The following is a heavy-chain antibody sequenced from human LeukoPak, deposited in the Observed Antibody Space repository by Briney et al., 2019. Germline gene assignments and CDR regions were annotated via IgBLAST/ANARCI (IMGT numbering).Heavy chain of an antibody. J-gene: IGHJ3*02. CDR3: ARDLGGADDAFDI. CDR1: GYTFTGYY. CDR2: INPNSGGT. V-gene: IGHV1-2*04. Sequence: ASVKVSCKASGYTFTGYYMHWVRQAPGQGLEWMGWINPNSGGTNYAQKFQGWVTMTRDTSISTAYMELSRLRSDDTAVYYCARDLGGADDAFDIWGQGTMVTVSS. D-gene: IGHD3-3*01.